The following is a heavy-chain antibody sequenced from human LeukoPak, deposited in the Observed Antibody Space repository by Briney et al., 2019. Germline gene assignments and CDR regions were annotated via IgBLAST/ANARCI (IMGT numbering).Heavy chain of an antibody. J-gene: IGHJ5*02. Sequence: SETLSLTCTVSGYSITTSGSYYWGWIRQPPGKGLEWIGDFYHGGTTYYNASLKSRVTMSVDTSKNHFSLKLSSVTAADTAVYYCARERSGSYFPRRSWFDPWGQGTLVTVSS. CDR2: FYHGGTT. V-gene: IGHV4-38-2*02. D-gene: IGHD1-26*01. CDR1: GYSITTSGSYY. CDR3: ARERSGSYFPRRSWFDP.